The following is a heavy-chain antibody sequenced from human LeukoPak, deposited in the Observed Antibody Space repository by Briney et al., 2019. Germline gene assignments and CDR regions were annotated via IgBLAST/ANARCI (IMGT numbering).Heavy chain of an antibody. CDR2: INHSGST. D-gene: IGHD6-13*01. CDR1: GGSFSGYY. V-gene: IGHV4-34*01. CDR3: ARRGYSRRWAL. J-gene: IGHJ4*02. Sequence: SETLSLTCAVYGGSFSGYYWSWIRQPPGKGLEWIGEINHSGSTNYNPSLKSRVTISVDTSKNQFSLKLSSVTAADTAVYYCARRGYSRRWALWGQGTLVTVSS.